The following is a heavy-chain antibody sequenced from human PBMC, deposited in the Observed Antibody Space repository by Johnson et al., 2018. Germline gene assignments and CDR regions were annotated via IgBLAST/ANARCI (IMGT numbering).Heavy chain of an antibody. V-gene: IGHV1-69*04. Sequence: QVQLVQGGAEVKKAGSSVEVSCKASGGTFSSYTSSWVRQAPGQGLEGMGRIIAFLGIANYATKFQGRVTITADNYTGTAYMELGSLRSGATAVYYYAKVNSDAFAICGQGTMVTVSS. CDR3: AKVNSDAFAI. J-gene: IGHJ3*02. D-gene: IGHD2/OR15-2a*01. CDR2: IIAFLGIA. CDR1: GGTFSSYT.